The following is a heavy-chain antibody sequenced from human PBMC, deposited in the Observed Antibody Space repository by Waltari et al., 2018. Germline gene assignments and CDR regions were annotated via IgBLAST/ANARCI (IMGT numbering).Heavy chain of an antibody. Sequence: QLQLQESGPGLVKPSETLSLSCNGSGDSISRSDYYWGWIRQPPGKGLEWIGSVDDSGNSYYNPSLKSRVDISTDTSKNQLSLRLTSVTAADSAVYHCARQRPAALVAWFDSWGQGTPVIVSS. J-gene: IGHJ5*01. CDR3: ARQRPAALVAWFDS. V-gene: IGHV4-39*07. CDR2: VDDSGNS. D-gene: IGHD2-2*01. CDR1: GDSISRSDYY.